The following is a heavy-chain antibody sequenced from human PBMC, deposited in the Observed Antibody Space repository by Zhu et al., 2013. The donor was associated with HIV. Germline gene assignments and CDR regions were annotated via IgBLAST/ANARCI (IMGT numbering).Heavy chain of an antibody. J-gene: IGHJ6*02. D-gene: IGHD6-13*01. CDR1: GFTFSSYE. Sequence: VQLVESGGGLVQPGGSLRLSCAASGFTFSSYEMNWVRQAPGKGLEWVSYISSSGSTIYYADSVKGRFTISRDNAKNSLYLQMNSLRAEDTAVYYCARDNEWAAAGRIYYYYYGMDVWGQGTTGHRLL. CDR2: ISSSGSTI. CDR3: ARDNEWAAAGRIYYYYYGMDV. V-gene: IGHV3-48*03.